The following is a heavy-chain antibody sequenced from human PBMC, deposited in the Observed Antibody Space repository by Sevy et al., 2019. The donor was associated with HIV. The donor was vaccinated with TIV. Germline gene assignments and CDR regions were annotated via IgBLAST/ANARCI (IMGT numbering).Heavy chain of an antibody. D-gene: IGHD3-10*01. V-gene: IGHV3-30*18. Sequence: GGSLRLSCVTSGFTFRTSGMHWVRQSPGKGLEWVAVISYDEAHKNYADSVKGRFSISKDNAKTTLYLQMSSLRTEDTAVDYCAKDYSAGITMVRGAYRAQGDYFAYWGQGTQVTVSS. CDR1: GFTFRTSG. CDR2: ISYDEAHK. J-gene: IGHJ4*02. CDR3: AKDYSAGITMVRGAYRAQGDYFAY.